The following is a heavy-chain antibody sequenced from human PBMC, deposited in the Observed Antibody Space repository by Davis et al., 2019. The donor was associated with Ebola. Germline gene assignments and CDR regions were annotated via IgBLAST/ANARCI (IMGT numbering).Heavy chain of an antibody. J-gene: IGHJ4*02. V-gene: IGHV4-39*01. Sequence: SETLSLTCTVSGASISTSSFYWAWIRQPPGKGLEWIGTVYYSGSTYYNPSLKSRVTISADTSKSQFSLKLSSVAAADTAVYYCARGVGYFDYWGQGTLVTVSS. CDR1: GASISTSSFY. CDR3: ARGVGYFDY. CDR2: VYYSGST. D-gene: IGHD1-26*01.